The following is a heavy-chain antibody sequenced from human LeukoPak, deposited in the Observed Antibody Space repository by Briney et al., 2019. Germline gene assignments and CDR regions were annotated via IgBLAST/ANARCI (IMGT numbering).Heavy chain of an antibody. Sequence: SETLSLTCTVSGGSIGSGSYYWNWIRQPAGKGLEWIGRIYTSGSTNYNPSLKSRVTISVDTSKNQFSLKLSSVTAADTAVYYCAREGKLTGYFGGLGFNYWGQGILVTVSS. V-gene: IGHV4-61*02. CDR1: GGSIGSGSYY. CDR3: AREGKLTGYFGGLGFNY. CDR2: IYTSGST. D-gene: IGHD6-19*01. J-gene: IGHJ4*02.